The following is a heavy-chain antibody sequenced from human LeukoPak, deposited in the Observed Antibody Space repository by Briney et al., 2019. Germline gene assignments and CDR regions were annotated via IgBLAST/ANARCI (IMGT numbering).Heavy chain of an antibody. CDR1: EFTFSSYV. D-gene: IGHD3-10*01. V-gene: IGHV3-23*01. J-gene: IGHJ4*02. CDR2: ITPGGGT. CDR3: ANLPMAYFDY. Sequence: GGSLRLSCAASEFTFSSYVMAWVRQAPGKGLEWVSTITPGGGTYYADSVKGRFTISRDNSKNTLYLQMNSLTAEDTAIYYCANLPMAYFDYWGQGTLVTVSS.